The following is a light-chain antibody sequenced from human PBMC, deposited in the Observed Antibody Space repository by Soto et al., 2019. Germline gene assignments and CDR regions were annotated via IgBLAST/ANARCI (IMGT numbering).Light chain of an antibody. Sequence: DIQMTQSPPSLSASIVDTVTITCRESQGIRNSLAWYQQKPGKVPDLLIYAASTLHSGVPSHFSGSGSGTDFTLTISRLQPEDFATYYCQEYYSPPFTFGPGTKVDIK. CDR2: AAS. CDR3: QEYYSPPFT. J-gene: IGKJ3*01. CDR1: QGIRNS. V-gene: IGKV1-27*01.